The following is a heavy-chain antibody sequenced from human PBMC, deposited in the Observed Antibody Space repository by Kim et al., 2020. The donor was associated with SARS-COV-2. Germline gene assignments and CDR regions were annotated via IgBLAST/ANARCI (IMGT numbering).Heavy chain of an antibody. D-gene: IGHD6-19*01. V-gene: IGHV3-21*04. CDR3: ARVLTSGWSYFDY. J-gene: IGHJ4*02. Sequence: YTGSVKGQFTISRDNARASLYLQMNSLRAEDTAVYYCARVLTSGWSYFDYWGQGTLVTVSS.